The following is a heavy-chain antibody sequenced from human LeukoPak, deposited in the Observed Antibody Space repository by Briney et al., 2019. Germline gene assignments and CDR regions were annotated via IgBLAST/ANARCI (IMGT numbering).Heavy chain of an antibody. D-gene: IGHD3-10*01. CDR1: GGSISSYY. CDR2: IYYSGST. V-gene: IGHV4-59*01. J-gene: IGHJ3*02. CDR3: ARDRYYYGSGSSQWGDAFDI. Sequence: SETLSLTCTVSGGSISSYYWSWIRQPPGKGLEWIGYIYYSGSTNYNPSLKSRVTISVDTSKNQFSLKLSSVTAADTAVYYCARDRYYYGSGSSQWGDAFDIWGQGTMVNVSS.